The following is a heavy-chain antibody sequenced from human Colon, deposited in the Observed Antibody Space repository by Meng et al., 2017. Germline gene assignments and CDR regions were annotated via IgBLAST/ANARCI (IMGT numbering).Heavy chain of an antibody. V-gene: IGHV4-39*07. Sequence: SETLSLTCTVSGGSITNTRYYWGWIRQPPGKQPEWIGTIYYSGTTYYNPSLKSRLTMSIDTSKNQFSLRLSSVTAADTAVYSCVREFTYGSGSLLPRYFDHWGQGTLVTVSS. CDR1: GGSITNTRYY. J-gene: IGHJ4*02. D-gene: IGHD3-10*01. CDR2: IYYSGTT. CDR3: VREFTYGSGSLLPRYFDH.